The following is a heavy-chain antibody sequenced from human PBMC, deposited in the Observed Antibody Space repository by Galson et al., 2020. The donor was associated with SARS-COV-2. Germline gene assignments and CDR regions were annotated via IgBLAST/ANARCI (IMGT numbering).Heavy chain of an antibody. Sequence: GESLKISCAASGFTFSTYGMHWVRQTIGKGLEWVSTIGTAGHTYYAGSVKGRFTISRENAKNSLYLQMNSLRAGDTAVYYCARGGNYYYGSGSWYFALWGRGTLVTVSS. CDR2: IGTAGHT. CDR1: GFTFSTYG. J-gene: IGHJ2*01. D-gene: IGHD3-10*01. CDR3: ARGGNYYYGSGSWYFAL. V-gene: IGHV3-13*01.